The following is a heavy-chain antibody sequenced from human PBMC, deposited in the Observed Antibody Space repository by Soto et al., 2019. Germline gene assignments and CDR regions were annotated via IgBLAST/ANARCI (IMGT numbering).Heavy chain of an antibody. CDR2: IYYSGST. CDR1: GGSISSYY. J-gene: IGHJ6*02. D-gene: IGHD3-16*01. V-gene: IGHV4-59*01. CDR3: ARDLGLAGGSYYYYGMDV. Sequence: PSETLSLTCTVSGGSISSYYWSWIRQPPGKGLEWIGYIYYSGSTNYNPSLKSRVTISADTSKNQFSLKLSSVTAADTAVYYCARDLGLAGGSYYYYGMDVWGQGTTVTVSS.